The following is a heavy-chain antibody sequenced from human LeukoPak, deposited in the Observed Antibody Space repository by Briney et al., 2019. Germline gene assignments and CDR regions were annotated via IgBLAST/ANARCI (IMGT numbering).Heavy chain of an antibody. D-gene: IGHD2-15*01. CDR2: ISYRGST. J-gene: IGHJ4*02. CDR3: ARISQSSGGFFY. CDR1: GGSISNSGGFY. Sequence: SETLSLTCTVSGGSISNSGGFYWSWIRQHPGNGLEWIGFISYRGSTYYNPSLKSRVSLSVDTSKGQFSLRLSSVTDEDTAVYYCARISQSSGGFFYWGQGTLVTVSS. V-gene: IGHV4-31*02.